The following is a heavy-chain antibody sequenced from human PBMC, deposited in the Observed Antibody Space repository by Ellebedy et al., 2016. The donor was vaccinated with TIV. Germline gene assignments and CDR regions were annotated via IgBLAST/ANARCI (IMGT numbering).Heavy chain of an antibody. CDR2: INPSGGST. CDR3: ARGDSSGYLTLGFDY. J-gene: IGHJ4*02. Sequence: ASVKVSXKASRYTFTSYYMHWVRQAPGQGLEWMGIINPSGGSTSYAQKFQGRVTMTRDTSTSTVYMELSSLRSEDTAVYYCARGDSSGYLTLGFDYWGQGTLVTVSS. V-gene: IGHV1-46*01. D-gene: IGHD3-22*01. CDR1: RYTFTSYY.